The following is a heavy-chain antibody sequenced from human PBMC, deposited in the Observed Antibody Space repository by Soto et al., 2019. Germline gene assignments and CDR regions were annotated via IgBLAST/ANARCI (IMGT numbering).Heavy chain of an antibody. V-gene: IGHV1-8*02. CDR2: MSPKNGDV. Sequence: QVRLVQSGTEVKKPGASVKVSCMVSGYSFSNFDINWVRQATGQGLEWMGWMSPKNGDVGYAQKFQGRVTMTSNISINTAYMELSNLRPEDTAVYYCVRPWRYWGQGSPVTV. CDR1: GYSFSNFD. J-gene: IGHJ4*02. CDR3: VRPWRY. D-gene: IGHD3-3*01.